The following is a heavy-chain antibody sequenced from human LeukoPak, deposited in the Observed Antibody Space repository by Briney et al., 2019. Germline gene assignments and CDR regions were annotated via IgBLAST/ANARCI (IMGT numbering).Heavy chain of an antibody. V-gene: IGHV3-20*04. Sequence: GGSLRLSCAASGFTFSSYWMSWVRQGPGKGLEWVSSIDWDGGGTGYADSVKGRFTISRDNAKNSLYLQMDSLRAGDTALYYCARGRFSGGPLPYYESWGQGTLVTVSS. CDR1: GFTFSSYW. CDR3: ARGRFSGGPLPYYES. J-gene: IGHJ5*02. D-gene: IGHD3-16*01. CDR2: IDWDGGGT.